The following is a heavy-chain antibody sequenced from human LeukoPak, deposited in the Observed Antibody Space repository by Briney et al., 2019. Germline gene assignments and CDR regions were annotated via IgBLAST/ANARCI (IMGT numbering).Heavy chain of an antibody. Sequence: ASETLSLTCAVFGVPIASHSWWSWVRQPPGKALEWIGEIYHTGGANYKPSLKSRVTMSVDTSNNHFSLKLTSVTAADTAVYFCAYNRDFALDNWGQGTLVTVSS. CDR1: GVPIASHSW. J-gene: IGHJ4*02. CDR3: AYNRDFALDN. V-gene: IGHV4/OR15-8*01. D-gene: IGHD1-14*01. CDR2: IYHTGGA.